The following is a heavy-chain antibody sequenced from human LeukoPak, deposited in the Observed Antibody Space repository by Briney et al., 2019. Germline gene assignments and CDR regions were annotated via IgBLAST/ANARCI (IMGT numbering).Heavy chain of an antibody. CDR3: ARPAYSSPGRFDL. J-gene: IGHJ2*01. CDR1: GYTFISYW. Sequence: GESLKISCKGSGYTFISYWIGWVRQMPGKGLEWMGIIYPADSETRYSPSFQGQVTISADKSITTAYLQWSSLKASDTAMYYCARPAYSSPGRFDLWGRGTLVIVSS. D-gene: IGHD4-11*01. V-gene: IGHV5-51*01. CDR2: IYPADSET.